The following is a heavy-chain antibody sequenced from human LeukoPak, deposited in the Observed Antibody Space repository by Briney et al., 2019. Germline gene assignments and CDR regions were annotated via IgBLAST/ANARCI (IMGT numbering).Heavy chain of an antibody. V-gene: IGHV4-61*02. CDR3: ARHPKPGYCSSTSCPTGGFDY. CDR2: IYTSGST. J-gene: IGHJ4*02. CDR1: GGSISSGSYY. Sequence: SQTLSLTCTVSGGSISSGSYYWSWIRQPAGKGLEWIGRIYTSGSTNYNPSLKSRVTISVDTSKNQFSLKLSSVTAADTAVYYCARHPKPGYCSSTSCPTGGFDYWGQGTLVTVSS. D-gene: IGHD2-2*01.